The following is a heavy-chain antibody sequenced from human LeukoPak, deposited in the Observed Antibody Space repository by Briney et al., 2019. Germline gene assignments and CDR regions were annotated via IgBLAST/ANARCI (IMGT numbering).Heavy chain of an antibody. J-gene: IGHJ3*02. CDR3: ARDKGLAPHHDAFDI. Sequence: TVKVSCKASGGTFSSYTISWVRQAPGQGLEWMGRIIPILGIANYAQKFQGRVTITADKSTSTAYMELSSLRSEDTAVYYCARDKGLAPHHDAFDIWGQGTMVTVSS. CDR1: GGTFSSYT. D-gene: IGHD6-6*01. V-gene: IGHV1-69*04. CDR2: IIPILGIA.